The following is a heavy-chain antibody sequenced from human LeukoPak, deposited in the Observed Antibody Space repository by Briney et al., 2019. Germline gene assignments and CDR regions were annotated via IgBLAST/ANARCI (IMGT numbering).Heavy chain of an antibody. D-gene: IGHD3-3*01. V-gene: IGHV1-69*13. CDR2: IIPIFGTA. CDR3: ARGGEEHYDFWSGYRNLNWFDP. J-gene: IGHJ5*02. Sequence: SVKVSCKASGGIFSSYAISWVRQAPGQGLEWMGGIIPIFGTANYAQKFQGRVTITADESTSTAYMELSSLRSEDTAVYYCARGGEEHYDFWSGYRNLNWFDPWGQGTLVTVSS. CDR1: GGIFSSYA.